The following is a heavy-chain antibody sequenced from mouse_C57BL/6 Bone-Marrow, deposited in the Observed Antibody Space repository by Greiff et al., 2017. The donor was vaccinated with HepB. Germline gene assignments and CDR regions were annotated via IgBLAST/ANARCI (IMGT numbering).Heavy chain of an antibody. J-gene: IGHJ1*03. CDR2: IDPENGDT. CDR3: TTEGYYYGGYFDV. D-gene: IGHD1-1*01. V-gene: IGHV14-4*01. CDR1: GFNIKDDY. Sequence: VQLKQSGAELVRPGASVKLSCTASGFNIKDDYMHWVKQRPEQGLEWIGWIDPENGDTEYASKFQGKATITADTSSNTAYLQLSSLTSEDTAVYYCTTEGYYYGGYFDVWGKGTTVTVSS.